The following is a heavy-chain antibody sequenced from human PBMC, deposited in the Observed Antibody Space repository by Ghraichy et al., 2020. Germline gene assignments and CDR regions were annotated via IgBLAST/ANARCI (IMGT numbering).Heavy chain of an antibody. Sequence: GGSLRLSCAASGFAFNSYGMNWVRQAPGKGLEWVAAMTTDESNEYYADSVMGRFTISRDNSKNSVYLQMNSLRAEDTAVYYCAKEAWSAYRYAAPWGRGTLVTVSS. CDR3: AKEAWSAYRYAAP. V-gene: IGHV3-30*18. J-gene: IGHJ2*01. CDR2: MTTDESNE. D-gene: IGHD5-18*01. CDR1: GFAFNSYG.